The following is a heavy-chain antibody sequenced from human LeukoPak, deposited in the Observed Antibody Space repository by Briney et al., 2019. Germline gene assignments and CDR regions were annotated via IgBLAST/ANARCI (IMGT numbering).Heavy chain of an antibody. V-gene: IGHV3-23*01. Sequence: PGGSLRLSCAASGFTFSSYAMSWVRQAPGKGLEWVSAIGGSGGSTYYADSVKGRSTISRDNSKNTLYLQMNSLRAEDTALYYCIFGGAADWGQGTLVTVSS. J-gene: IGHJ4*02. CDR3: IFGGAAD. CDR1: GFTFSSYA. CDR2: IGGSGGST. D-gene: IGHD3-10*01.